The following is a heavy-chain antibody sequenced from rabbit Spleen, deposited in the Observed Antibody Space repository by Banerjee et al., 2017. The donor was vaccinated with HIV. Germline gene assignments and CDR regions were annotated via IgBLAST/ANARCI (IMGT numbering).Heavy chain of an antibody. V-gene: IGHV1S40*01. CDR1: GFSFSSSAY. J-gene: IGHJ4*01. CDR3: ARGVKIYAYTL. D-gene: IGHD6-1*01. Sequence: QSLEESGGDLVKTGASLTLTCTASGFSFSSSAYMCWVRQAPGKGLEWISCIAGSSSGFTYSATWAKGRFTCSRSTSLNTVTLQMTSLTAADTATYFCARGVKIYAYTLWGPGTLVTVS. CDR2: IAGSSSGFT.